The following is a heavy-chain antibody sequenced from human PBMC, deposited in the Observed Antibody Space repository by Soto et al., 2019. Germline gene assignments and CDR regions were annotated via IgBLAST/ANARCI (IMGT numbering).Heavy chain of an antibody. Sequence: QVQLQESGPGLVKPSQTLSLACCVSGASINSSDYYWTWIRQRPAKGLEWIGYIFSGGNAHYKPSLRSRLTISLDASKAQFSLRLSSVTAADTALYYCAGEGSESYSFDYWGRGFLVTVSS. CDR1: GASINSSDYY. V-gene: IGHV4-31*03. CDR3: AGEGSESYSFDY. J-gene: IGHJ4*02. CDR2: IFSGGNA. D-gene: IGHD3-10*01.